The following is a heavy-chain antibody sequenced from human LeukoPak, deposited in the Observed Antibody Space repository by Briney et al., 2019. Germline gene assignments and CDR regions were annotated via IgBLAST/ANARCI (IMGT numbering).Heavy chain of an antibody. Sequence: SETLSLTCTVSGGSISSGSYYWSWIRQPAGKGLEWIGRIYTSGSTNYNPSLKSRVTISVDTSKNQFSLKLSSVTAADTAVYYCARAHTMVRGVTNAFDIWGQGTMVTVSS. CDR2: IYTSGST. D-gene: IGHD3-10*01. CDR3: ARAHTMVRGVTNAFDI. V-gene: IGHV4-61*02. J-gene: IGHJ3*02. CDR1: GGSISSGSYY.